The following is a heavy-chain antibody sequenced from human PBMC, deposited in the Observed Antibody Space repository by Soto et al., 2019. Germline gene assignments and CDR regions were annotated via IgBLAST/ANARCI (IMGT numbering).Heavy chain of an antibody. V-gene: IGHV3-53*01. Sequence: DVQLVASGGGLIQPGGSLRLSCAALGLTVRGKKYITWVRQAPGKGLEWVSALYDVDGTYYADYAKGRFTISRDNSNNIIYLQMNSLGPDDTAVYYCASWLEREHAYDIWGLGTMVTVSS. CDR2: LYDVDGT. J-gene: IGHJ3*02. CDR1: GLTVRGKKY. CDR3: ASWLEREHAYDI. D-gene: IGHD1-1*01.